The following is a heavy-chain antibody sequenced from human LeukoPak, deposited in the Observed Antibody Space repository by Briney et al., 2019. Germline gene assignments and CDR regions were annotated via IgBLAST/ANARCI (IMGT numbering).Heavy chain of an antibody. V-gene: IGHV1-2*02. CDR3: ARLGTGYSLSY. CDR2: IHHHSGGT. CDR1: GYSFTAYS. D-gene: IGHD6-6*01. Sequence: GASVKVSCKASGYSFTAYSIVWVRQAPGQGLEWMGWIHHHSGGTAYGKTFQGRVTMTRDTSISTAYMELNSLGSDDAAVYYCARLGTGYSLSYRGQGTLVTVSS. J-gene: IGHJ4*02.